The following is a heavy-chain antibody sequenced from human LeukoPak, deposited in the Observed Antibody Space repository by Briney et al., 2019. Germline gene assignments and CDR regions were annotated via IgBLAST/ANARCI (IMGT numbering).Heavy chain of an antibody. D-gene: IGHD3-22*01. J-gene: IGHJ4*02. CDR3: TRLGNNYDSSGY. V-gene: IGHV3-73*01. CDR1: GFTFSGSA. CDR2: IRSKANSYAT. Sequence: PGGSLRLSCAASGFTFSGSAMHWVRQASGKGLEWVGRIRSKANSYATAYAASVKGRFTISRDDSKNTAYLQMNSLKTEDTAVYYCTRLGNNYDSSGYWGQGTLVTVSS.